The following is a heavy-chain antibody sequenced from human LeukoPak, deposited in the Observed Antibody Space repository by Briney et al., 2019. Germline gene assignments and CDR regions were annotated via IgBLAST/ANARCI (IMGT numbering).Heavy chain of an antibody. CDR3: ARVLDYYDTSAYGF. CDR1: GFTFSNYR. V-gene: IGHV3-33*01. D-gene: IGHD3-22*01. CDR2: IWYDGGNK. J-gene: IGHJ4*02. Sequence: GRSLRLSCAASGFTFSNYRMHWVRQAPGKGLVRVAVIWYDGGNKYYADSVKGRFTISRDNSKDTLYLQMNSVTAEDTAVYFCARVLDYYDTSAYGFWGQGTLVSVSS.